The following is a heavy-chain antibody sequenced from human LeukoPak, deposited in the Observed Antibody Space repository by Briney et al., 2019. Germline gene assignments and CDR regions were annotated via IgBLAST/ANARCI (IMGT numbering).Heavy chain of an antibody. CDR3: AGNYGPYYFDY. CDR1: GFTFRNYG. Sequence: GRSLRLSCAASGFTFRNYGMHWVRQAPGKGLEWVAVIWYDGSNKYYADSVKGRFTISRDNSKNTLYLQMNSLRAEDTAVYYCAGNYGPYYFDYWGQGTLVTVSS. V-gene: IGHV3-33*01. CDR2: IWYDGSNK. J-gene: IGHJ4*02. D-gene: IGHD3-10*01.